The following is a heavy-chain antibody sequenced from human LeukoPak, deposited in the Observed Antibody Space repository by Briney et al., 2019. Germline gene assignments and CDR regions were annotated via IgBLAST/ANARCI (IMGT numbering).Heavy chain of an antibody. D-gene: IGHD3-10*01. CDR3: ARGDGVIMKY. V-gene: IGHV3-74*01. J-gene: IGHJ4*02. Sequence: GGSLRLSCAGSGDSWMHWVRQVPGKGLVWVSRIKTDGSSTSYADSVEGRFTISNDTAENTLYLQMNSLRAEDTAVYYCARGDGVIMKYWGQGTLVTVSS. CDR2: IKTDGSST. CDR1: GDSW.